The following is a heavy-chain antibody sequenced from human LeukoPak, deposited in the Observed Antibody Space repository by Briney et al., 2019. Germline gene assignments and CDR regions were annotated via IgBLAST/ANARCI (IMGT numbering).Heavy chain of an antibody. D-gene: IGHD3-22*01. Sequence: ASLKLCCNASGYTFTSCGISWVREAPGPGLERMGWISAYNDYTKYAEKVQGRVTMATDTSTRSAYLELRSLRSDDTAVYYCARAKYDSRGYYWFDPWGQGTLVTVSS. J-gene: IGHJ5*02. CDR3: ARAKYDSRGYYWFDP. CDR1: GYTFTSCG. CDR2: ISAYNDYT. V-gene: IGHV1-18*01.